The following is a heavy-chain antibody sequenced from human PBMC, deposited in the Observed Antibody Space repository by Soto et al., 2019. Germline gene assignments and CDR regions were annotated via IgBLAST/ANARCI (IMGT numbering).Heavy chain of an antibody. CDR3: ARDWTTFDY. V-gene: IGHV3-30*03. CDR1: GFNFNIYC. CDR2: ISYDGNTK. D-gene: IGHD4-17*01. Sequence: PGGSLRLSCAASGFNFNIYCMQWVRQAPGKGLEWVGVISYDGNTKYYTDSVKGRFTISRDNAKNTVYMQMNSLRPEDTAVYYCARDWTTFDYWGQGTLVTVSS. J-gene: IGHJ4*02.